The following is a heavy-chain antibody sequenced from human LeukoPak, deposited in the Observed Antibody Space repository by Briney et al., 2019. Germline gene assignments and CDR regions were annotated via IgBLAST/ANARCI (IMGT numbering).Heavy chain of an antibody. Sequence: PGGSLRLSCAASGFTFSSYAMSWVRQAPGKGLEWVSAISGSGGSTYYADSVKGRFTISRDNSKNMLYLQMNSLRAEDTAVYYCAKAKGYYGSGSYIDYWGQGTLVTVSS. CDR2: ISGSGGST. J-gene: IGHJ4*02. V-gene: IGHV3-23*01. CDR1: GFTFSSYA. D-gene: IGHD3-10*01. CDR3: AKAKGYYGSGSYIDY.